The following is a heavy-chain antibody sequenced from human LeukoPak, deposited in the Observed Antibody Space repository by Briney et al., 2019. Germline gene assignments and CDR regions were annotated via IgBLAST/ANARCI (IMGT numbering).Heavy chain of an antibody. Sequence: GGSLRLSCAASGFTFSSYAMHWVRQAPGKGLEWVAVISYDGSNKYYADSVKGRFTISRDNSKNTLYLQMNSLRAEDTAVYYCARGGVLDYWGQETLVTVSS. CDR2: ISYDGSNK. J-gene: IGHJ4*02. CDR3: ARGGVLDY. V-gene: IGHV3-30*04. D-gene: IGHD4/OR15-4a*01. CDR1: GFTFSSYA.